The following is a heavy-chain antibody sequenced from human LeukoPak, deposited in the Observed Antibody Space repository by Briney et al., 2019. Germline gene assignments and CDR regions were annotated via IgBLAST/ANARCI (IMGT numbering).Heavy chain of an antibody. Sequence: VASVKVSCKTSGYTFTSYYIHWVRQAPGQGPEWMGIINPSGGSTSYAQKFQGRVTMTRDASTSTVYMYLSSLRSEDTAVYYCARDSLYGVVDYWGQGTLVTVSS. D-gene: IGHD4-17*01. J-gene: IGHJ4*02. CDR3: ARDSLYGVVDY. V-gene: IGHV1-46*01. CDR2: INPSGGST. CDR1: GYTFTSYY.